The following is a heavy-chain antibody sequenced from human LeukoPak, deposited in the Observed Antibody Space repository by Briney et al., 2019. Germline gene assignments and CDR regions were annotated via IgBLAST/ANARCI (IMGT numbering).Heavy chain of an antibody. CDR1: GFTFSSYS. J-gene: IGHJ1*01. V-gene: IGHV3-49*04. Sequence: GGSLRLSCAASGFTFSSYSMNWVRQAPGKGLEWVSFFRSKDYGGTIEYAASVKGRFTMSRDDSKSIAYLHMNSLKTEDTAVYYCTRDGGYYCGGDCYQEYFQHWGQGTLVTVSS. D-gene: IGHD2-21*02. CDR3: TRDGGYYCGGDCYQEYFQH. CDR2: FRSKDYGGTI.